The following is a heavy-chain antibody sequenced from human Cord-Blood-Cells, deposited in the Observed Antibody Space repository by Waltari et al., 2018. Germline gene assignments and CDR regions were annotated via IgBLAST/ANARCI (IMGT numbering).Heavy chain of an antibody. CDR1: GFPFSSDG. CDR2: IRYDGSNK. CDR3: AKSRLGKAVFDY. V-gene: IGHV3-30*02. J-gene: IGHJ4*02. Sequence: QVQLVESGGGVVQPGGSLRLSCAASGFPFSSDGMHWFSQAPGKGLEWVAFIRYDGSNKYYADSVKGRFTISRDNSKNTLYLQMNSLRAEDTAVYYCAKSRLGKAVFDYWGQGTLVTVSS. D-gene: IGHD3-9*01.